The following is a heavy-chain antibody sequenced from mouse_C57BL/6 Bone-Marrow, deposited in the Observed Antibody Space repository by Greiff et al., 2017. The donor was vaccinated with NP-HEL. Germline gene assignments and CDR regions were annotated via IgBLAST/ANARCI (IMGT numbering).Heavy chain of an antibody. V-gene: IGHV5-4*01. CDR3: AREDYSNYWFAY. D-gene: IGHD2-5*01. Sequence: EVKLMESGGGLVKPGGSLKLSCAASGFTFSSYAMSWVRQTPEKRLEWVATISDGGSYTYYPENVKGRFTISRDNAKNNLYLQMSHLKSEDTAMYYCAREDYSNYWFAYWGQGTLVTVSA. CDR2: ISDGGSYT. J-gene: IGHJ3*01. CDR1: GFTFSSYA.